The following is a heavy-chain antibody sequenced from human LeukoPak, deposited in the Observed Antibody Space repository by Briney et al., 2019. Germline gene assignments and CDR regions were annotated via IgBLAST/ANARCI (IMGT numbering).Heavy chain of an antibody. D-gene: IGHD6-19*01. J-gene: IGHJ4*02. V-gene: IGHV1-69*13. CDR1: GGTFSSYA. CDR3: ARPPEAGYSSGWYRY. Sequence: SVTVSCTASGGTFSSYAISWVRQAPGQGLEWMGGIIPIFGTANYAQKFQGRVTITADESTSTAYMELSSLRSEDTAVYYCARPPEAGYSSGWYRYWGQGTLVTVSS. CDR2: IIPIFGTA.